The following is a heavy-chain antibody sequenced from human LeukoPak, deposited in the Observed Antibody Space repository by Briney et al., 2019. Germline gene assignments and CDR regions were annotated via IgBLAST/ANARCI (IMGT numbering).Heavy chain of an antibody. J-gene: IGHJ4*02. D-gene: IGHD5-12*01. CDR2: IHYSGNT. CDR3: ARGGIVATIPGFDY. Sequence: SETLSLTCTVSGGSISSYYWSWVRQPPGKGLEWIGYIHYSGNTNYNPSLKSRVTISVDTSKNQFSLKLSSVTAADTAVYYCARGGIVATIPGFDYWGQGTLVTVSS. V-gene: IGHV4-59*01. CDR1: GGSISSYY.